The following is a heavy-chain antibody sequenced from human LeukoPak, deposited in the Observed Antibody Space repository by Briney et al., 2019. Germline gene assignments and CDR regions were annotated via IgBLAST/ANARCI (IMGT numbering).Heavy chain of an antibody. J-gene: IGHJ4*02. D-gene: IGHD5-12*01. CDR3: ARGEGGYDSPFDY. CDR1: GGSISSGGYS. V-gene: IGHV4-30-2*01. CDR2: IYHRGST. Sequence: SETLSLTCAVSGGSISSGGYSWSWIRQPPGKGLEWIGYIYHRGSTYYNPSLKSRVTISVDRSKNQFSLKLSSVTAADTAVYYCARGEGGYDSPFDYWGQGTLVTVSS.